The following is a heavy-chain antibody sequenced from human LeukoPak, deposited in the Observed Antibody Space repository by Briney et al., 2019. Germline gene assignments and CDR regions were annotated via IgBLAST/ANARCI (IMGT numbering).Heavy chain of an antibody. CDR2: MQSDGINK. CDR3: AKPSPGPVWNYFDY. J-gene: IGHJ4*02. Sequence: GGSLRLSCAASGFTFSSYGMYWARQAPGTGLEWVAYMQSDGINKYYADSVKGRFTISRDNSKNTLYLQMNSLRGEDTAVYFFAKPSPGPVWNYFDYWGQGTLVTVSS. V-gene: IGHV3-30*02. D-gene: IGHD1-1*01. CDR1: GFTFSSYG.